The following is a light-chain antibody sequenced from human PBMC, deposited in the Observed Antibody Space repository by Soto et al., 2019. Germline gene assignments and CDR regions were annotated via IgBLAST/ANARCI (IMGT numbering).Light chain of an antibody. CDR3: QQYNSYSWT. CDR2: DAS. CDR1: QSISSW. J-gene: IGKJ1*01. V-gene: IGKV1-5*01. Sequence: EIQMTQSPSTLSASLGDRATLTCRASQSISSWLAWYQQKPGKAPKLLIYDASSLESGVPSRFSGSGSGTEFTLTISSLQPDDFATYYCQQYNSYSWTFGQGTKVEI.